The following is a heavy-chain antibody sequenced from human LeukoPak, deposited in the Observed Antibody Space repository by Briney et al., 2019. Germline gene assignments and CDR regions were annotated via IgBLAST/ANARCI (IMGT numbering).Heavy chain of an antibody. J-gene: IGHJ4*02. V-gene: IGHV3-21*01. CDR2: ISSSSSYI. D-gene: IGHD2-2*01. CDR1: GFTFSSYW. CDR3: ARGDIVVVPAAIPFDY. Sequence: SGGSLRLSCAASGFTFSSYWMNWVRQAPGKGLEWVSSISSSSSYIYYADSVKGRFTISRDNAKNSLYLQMNSLRAEDTAVYYCARGDIVVVPAAIPFDYWGQGTLVTVSS.